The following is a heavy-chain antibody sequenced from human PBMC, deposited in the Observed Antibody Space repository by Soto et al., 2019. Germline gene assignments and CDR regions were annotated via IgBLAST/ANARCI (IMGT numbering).Heavy chain of an antibody. CDR1: GFTFSSYA. D-gene: IGHD2-8*01. V-gene: IGHV3-23*01. CDR2: ISGSGGST. J-gene: IGHJ6*03. Sequence: GGSLRLSCAASGFTFSSYAMSWVRQAPGKGLEWVSAISGSGGSTYYADSVKGRFTISRDNSKNTLYLQMNSLRAEDTAVYYCAKVGDIVLMVYAINYYYMDVWGKGTTVTVSS. CDR3: AKVGDIVLMVYAINYYYMDV.